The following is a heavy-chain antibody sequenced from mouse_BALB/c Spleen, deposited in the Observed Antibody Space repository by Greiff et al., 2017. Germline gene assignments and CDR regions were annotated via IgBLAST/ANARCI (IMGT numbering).Heavy chain of an antibody. CDR1: SYTFTDYA. V-gene: IGHV1-67*01. CDR2: ISTYYGNT. J-gene: IGHJ3*01. Sequence: VQLQQSGPELVRPGVSVKISCKGSSYTFTDYAMHWVKQSHAKSLEWIGVISTYYGNTNYNQKFKGKATMTVDKSSSTAYMELARLTSEDSAVYYCARLGDYDEGAWFAYWGQGTLVTVSA. D-gene: IGHD2-4*01. CDR3: ARLGDYDEGAWFAY.